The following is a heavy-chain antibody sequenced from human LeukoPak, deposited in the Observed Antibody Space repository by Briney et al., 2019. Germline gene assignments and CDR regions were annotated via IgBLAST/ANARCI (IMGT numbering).Heavy chain of an antibody. V-gene: IGHV4-4*02. CDR3: ASGDMVRDAFDI. Sequence: SETLSLTCAVTGGSISSSNWWSWVRQPPGKGLEWIGEIYHSGSTNYNPSLKSRVTISVDKSKNQFSLKLSSVTAADTAVYYCASGDMVRDAFDIWGQGTMVTVSS. CDR2: IYHSGST. D-gene: IGHD3-10*01. CDR1: GGSISSSNW. J-gene: IGHJ3*02.